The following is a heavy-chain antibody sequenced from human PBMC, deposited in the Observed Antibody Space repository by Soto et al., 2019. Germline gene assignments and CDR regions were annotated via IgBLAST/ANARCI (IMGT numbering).Heavy chain of an antibody. Sequence: ASVKVSCKAAGYTFTGYGISCGRQAPGQGLEWMGWISAYNGNTNYAQKLQGRVTMTTDTSTSTAYMELRSLRSDDTAVYYCAREPSGYDSSGYIDYWGQGTLVTVSS. V-gene: IGHV1-18*01. CDR2: ISAYNGNT. CDR3: AREPSGYDSSGYIDY. J-gene: IGHJ4*02. D-gene: IGHD3-22*01. CDR1: GYTFTGYG.